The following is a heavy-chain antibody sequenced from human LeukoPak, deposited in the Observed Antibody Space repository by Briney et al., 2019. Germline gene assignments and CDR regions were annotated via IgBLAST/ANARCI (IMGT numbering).Heavy chain of an antibody. CDR1: GFTFSSYA. CDR3: ARPEYSYGIGSADY. J-gene: IGHJ4*02. CDR2: ISYDGSNK. D-gene: IGHD5-18*01. V-gene: IGHV3-30-3*01. Sequence: GGSLRLSCAASGFTFSSYAMHWVRQAPGKGLEWVAVISYDGSNKYYADSVKGRFTISRDNSKNTLYLQINSLRAEDTAVYYCARPEYSYGIGSADYWGQGTLVTVSS.